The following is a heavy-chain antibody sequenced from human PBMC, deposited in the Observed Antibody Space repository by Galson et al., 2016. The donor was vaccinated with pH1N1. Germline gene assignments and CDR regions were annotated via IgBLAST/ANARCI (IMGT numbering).Heavy chain of an antibody. V-gene: IGHV4-31*03. CDR3: AREGNRGGTTLRFNGWNDAFNL. D-gene: IGHD3-16*01. CDR2: IYYRGRT. J-gene: IGHJ3*01. Sequence: TLSLTCTVSGGSISTGGYYWSWIRQQPGKGLEWIGYIYYRGRTYYNPSHKSRVSITMDTSKHQFSLKVASVTAADPAVYFCAREGNRGGTTLRFNGWNDAFNLWGRGTMVTVSS. CDR1: GGSISTGGYY.